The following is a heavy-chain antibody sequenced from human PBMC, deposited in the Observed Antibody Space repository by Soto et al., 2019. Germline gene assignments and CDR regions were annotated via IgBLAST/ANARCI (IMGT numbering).Heavy chain of an antibody. Sequence: ETLSLTCTVSGASISTYYWSWIRQPPGKGLEWIGYISYSGSTNYNPSLKSRVTISFDASKNEISLQVRSATAADAAVYYCARDLKEYCSDGKCNWFDPWGQGTLVTVS. CDR2: ISYSGST. V-gene: IGHV4-59*01. D-gene: IGHD2-15*01. CDR3: ARDLKEYCSDGKCNWFDP. J-gene: IGHJ5*02. CDR1: GASISTYY.